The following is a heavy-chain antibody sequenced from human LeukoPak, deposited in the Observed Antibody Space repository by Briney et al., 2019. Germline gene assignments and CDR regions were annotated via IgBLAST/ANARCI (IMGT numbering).Heavy chain of an antibody. CDR2: IIPIFSTA. CDR3: AKMREQSSGSYEEAWRAYYYYMDV. V-gene: IGHV1-69*01. CDR1: GGTFSSYA. J-gene: IGHJ6*03. Sequence: SSVKVSCKASGGTFSSYAISWVRQAPGQGLEWMGGIIPIFSTANYAQKFQGRVTITADESTSTAYMELRSLRSEDTAVYYCAKMREQSSGSYEEAWRAYYYYMDVWGKGTTVTVSS. D-gene: IGHD3-10*01.